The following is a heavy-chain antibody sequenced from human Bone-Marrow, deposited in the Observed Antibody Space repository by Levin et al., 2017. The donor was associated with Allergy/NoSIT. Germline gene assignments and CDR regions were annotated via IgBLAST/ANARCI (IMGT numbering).Heavy chain of an antibody. Sequence: GGSLRLSCAASGFTFKMYSVNWVRQAPGKGLEWVASIGTSIAYTYYADSVMGRFTVSRDNAKSSLYLQINSLKVEDTAIYYCARGTGGTFSRRGFDSWGQGTLVTVSS. CDR2: IGTSIAYT. D-gene: IGHD3-16*01. CDR1: GFTFKMYS. CDR3: ARGTGGTFSRRGFDS. V-gene: IGHV3-21*01. J-gene: IGHJ4*02.